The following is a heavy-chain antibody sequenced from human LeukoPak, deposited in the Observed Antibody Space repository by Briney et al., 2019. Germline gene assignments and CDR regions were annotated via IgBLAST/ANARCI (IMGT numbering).Heavy chain of an antibody. CDR2: IYYSGST. Sequence: SSETLSLTCTVSGGSISSYYWSWIRQPPGKGLEWIGYIYYSGSTNYNPSLKSRVTISVDTSKNQFSLKLSSVTAADTAVYYCARASSSSSDYYYYGMDVWGQGTTVTVSS. D-gene: IGHD6-6*01. J-gene: IGHJ6*02. CDR3: ARASSSSSDYYYYGMDV. CDR1: GGSISSYY. V-gene: IGHV4-59*08.